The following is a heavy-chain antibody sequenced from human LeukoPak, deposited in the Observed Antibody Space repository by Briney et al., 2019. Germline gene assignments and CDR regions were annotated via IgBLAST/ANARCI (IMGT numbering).Heavy chain of an antibody. CDR1: GGSISSYY. V-gene: IGHV4-59*01. CDR3: ARWGESGDSVVHAFDI. Sequence: PSEXXSLTCTVSGGSISSYYWSWIRQSPGKGLEWIGYGHHSGATNYNPSLEGRGTISVVTSKNQFSLKLSSVSAADTAVYYCARWGESGDSVVHAFDIWGRGTMVTVSS. CDR2: GHHSGAT. J-gene: IGHJ3*02. D-gene: IGHD2-21*02.